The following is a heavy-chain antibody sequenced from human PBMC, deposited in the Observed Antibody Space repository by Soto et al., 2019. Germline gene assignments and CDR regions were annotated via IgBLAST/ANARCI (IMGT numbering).Heavy chain of an antibody. V-gene: IGHV4-30-4*01. Sequence: SETLSLTCTVSGCTISSGDYYWSWIRQPPGKGLEWIGYIYYSGSTYYNPSLKSRVTISVDTSKNQFSLKLSSVTAADTAVYYCARVRTVFGTDYWGQGTLVTVSS. CDR2: IYYSGST. CDR3: ARVRTVFGTDY. D-gene: IGHD3-3*01. CDR1: GCTISSGDYY. J-gene: IGHJ4*02.